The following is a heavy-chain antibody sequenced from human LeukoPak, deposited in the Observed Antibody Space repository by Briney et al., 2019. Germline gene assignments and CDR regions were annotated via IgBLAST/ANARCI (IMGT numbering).Heavy chain of an antibody. CDR3: ARLSRDGYNFVDY. CDR2: IYTSGST. Sequence: PSETLSLTCAVSGYSITSHYYWDWIRQPAGKGLEWIGRIYTSGSTNYNPSLKSRVTISVDTSKNQFSLKLSSVTAADTAVYYCARLSRDGYNFVDYWGQGTLVTVSS. J-gene: IGHJ4*02. V-gene: IGHV4-38-2*01. CDR1: GYSITSHYY. D-gene: IGHD5-24*01.